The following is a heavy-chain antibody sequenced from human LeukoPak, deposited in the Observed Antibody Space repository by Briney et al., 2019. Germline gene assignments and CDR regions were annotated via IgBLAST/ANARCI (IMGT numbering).Heavy chain of an antibody. CDR3: AKGGGVLRFLEWLSKIDY. V-gene: IGHV3-23*01. Sequence: QSGGSLRLSCAASGFTFSSYATSWVRQAPGKGLEWVSAISGSGGSTYYADSVKGRFTISRDNSKNTLYLQMNSLRAEDTAVYYCAKGGGVLRFLEWLSKIDYWGQGTLVTVSS. CDR1: GFTFSSYA. D-gene: IGHD3-3*01. CDR2: ISGSGGST. J-gene: IGHJ4*02.